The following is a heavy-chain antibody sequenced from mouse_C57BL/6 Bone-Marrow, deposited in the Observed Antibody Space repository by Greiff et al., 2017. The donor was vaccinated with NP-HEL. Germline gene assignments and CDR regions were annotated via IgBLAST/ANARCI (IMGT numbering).Heavy chain of an antibody. Sequence: QVQLQQPGAELVKPGASVKLSCKASGYTFTSYWMHWVKQRPGQGLEWIGMIHPYSGSTNYNEKFKSKATLTVDKSSSTAYMQLSSLTSEDSAVYYCARRVFISVGFAYWGQGTLVTVSA. CDR1: GYTFTSYW. V-gene: IGHV1-64*01. CDR2: IHPYSGST. D-gene: IGHD1-1*01. J-gene: IGHJ3*01. CDR3: ARRVFISVGFAY.